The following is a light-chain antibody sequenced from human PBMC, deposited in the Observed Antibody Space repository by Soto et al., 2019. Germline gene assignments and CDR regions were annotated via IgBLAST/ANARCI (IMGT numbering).Light chain of an antibody. Sequence: EIVLTQSPGTLSLSPGERATLSCRASQSITSSYLAWYQHKPGQAPRLLISGTISRATGIPDRFSGSGSETEFTLTISRLEPEDFAVYYCQQYGSPLWTFGQGTKVEIK. CDR2: GTI. CDR1: QSITSSY. V-gene: IGKV3-20*01. CDR3: QQYGSPLWT. J-gene: IGKJ1*01.